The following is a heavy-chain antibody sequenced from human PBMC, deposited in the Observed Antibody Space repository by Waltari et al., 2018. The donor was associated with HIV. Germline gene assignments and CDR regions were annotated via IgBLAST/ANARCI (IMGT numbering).Heavy chain of an antibody. CDR2: IYPDATT. V-gene: IGHV3-53*01. J-gene: IGHJ5*02. D-gene: IGHD3-10*01. CDR3: ATGVRYYGP. Sequence: AESGGRLIQPGGSLGLSCTASNFSVSDKHVTWIRQTPGGSLEWVAVIYPDATTHYADSVSGRFTISRAKSRTTVLLLMNGLFVDDTATYFCATGVRYYGPWGQGTRVTVSS. CDR1: NFSVSDKH.